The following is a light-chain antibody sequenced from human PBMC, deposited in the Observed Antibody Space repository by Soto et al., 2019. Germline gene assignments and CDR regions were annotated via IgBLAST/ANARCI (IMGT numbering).Light chain of an antibody. CDR3: GTWDSSLSAWV. J-gene: IGLJ3*02. CDR1: SGDIGGYNY. CDR2: EVT. Sequence: QSALTQPASVSGSPGQSITISCTGTSGDIGGYNYVSWYQQHPGKAPKLLISEVTNRPSGVSNRFSGSKSGNTASLTISGLQAEDEADYYCGTWDSSLSAWVFGGGTKLTVL. V-gene: IGLV2-14*01.